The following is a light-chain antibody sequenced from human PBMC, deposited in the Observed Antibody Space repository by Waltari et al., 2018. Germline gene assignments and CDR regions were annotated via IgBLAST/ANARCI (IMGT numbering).Light chain of an antibody. V-gene: IGLV2-11*01. CDR2: DVI. CDR3: SSTAGDYTWV. J-gene: IGLJ3*02. CDR1: SRDVGSYHF. Sequence: QSALTQPPPVSGSPGQSVAISCPGTSRDVGSYHFAPWYQHHPGKAPKLIIFDVIKRPSGVPDRFSGSKSGNTASLTISGLQGEDEADYYCSSTAGDYTWVFGGGTKLTVL.